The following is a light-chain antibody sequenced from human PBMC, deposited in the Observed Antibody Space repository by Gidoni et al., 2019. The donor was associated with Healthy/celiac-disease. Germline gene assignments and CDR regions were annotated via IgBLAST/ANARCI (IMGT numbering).Light chain of an antibody. J-gene: IGKJ1*01. Sequence: DIQMTQSPSTLSASVGDRVTITCRASQSISSWLAWYQKKPGKAPKLLIYKASNLESGVPSRFSGSGSGTEFTLTISSLQPDDLATYYCQQYNSYPWTFGQGTKVEIK. V-gene: IGKV1-5*03. CDR2: KAS. CDR1: QSISSW. CDR3: QQYNSYPWT.